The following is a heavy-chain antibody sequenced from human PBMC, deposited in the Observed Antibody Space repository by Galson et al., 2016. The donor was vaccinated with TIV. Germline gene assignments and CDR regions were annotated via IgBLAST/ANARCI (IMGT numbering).Heavy chain of an antibody. Sequence: SLRLSCAASGFTFSDYHMTWIRQAPEKGLEWISYISPSGNTIYYADSVKGRFTISRDNAKNSLSLQMTSLRADDTAVYYCARLGQFDYWGQGTLATVSS. J-gene: IGHJ4*02. CDR1: GFTFSDYH. V-gene: IGHV3-11*01. CDR2: ISPSGNTI. CDR3: ARLGQFDY.